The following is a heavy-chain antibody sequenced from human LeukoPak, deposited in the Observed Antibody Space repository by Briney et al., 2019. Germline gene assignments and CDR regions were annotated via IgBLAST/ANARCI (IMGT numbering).Heavy chain of an antibody. V-gene: IGHV4-59*01. J-gene: IGHJ6*02. Sequence: SETLSLTCAVSGGSISGYYWSWIRQPPGKGLEWIGYIYYSGNTNYNPSLKSRVTLSVDTSTNQLFLKLSSVTAADTAVYYCARGWDTGYSYYGMDVWGPGTTVTVSS. CDR1: GGSISGYY. CDR2: IYYSGNT. D-gene: IGHD5-18*01. CDR3: ARGWDTGYSYYGMDV.